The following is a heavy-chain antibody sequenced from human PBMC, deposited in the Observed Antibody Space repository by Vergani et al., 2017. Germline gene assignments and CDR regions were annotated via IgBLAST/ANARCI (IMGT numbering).Heavy chain of an antibody. CDR2: INHSGST. CDR1: GGSFSGYY. J-gene: IGHJ5*02. D-gene: IGHD3-10*01. Sequence: QVQLQQWGAGLLKPSETLSLTCAVYGGSFSGYYWSCIRQHPGKGLEWFGEINHSGSTNYNPSLKSRVTISVDTSKNQFSLKLRSVTAADTAVYYCARRITMVRGPNWFDPWGQGTLVTVSS. CDR3: ARRITMVRGPNWFDP. V-gene: IGHV4-34*01.